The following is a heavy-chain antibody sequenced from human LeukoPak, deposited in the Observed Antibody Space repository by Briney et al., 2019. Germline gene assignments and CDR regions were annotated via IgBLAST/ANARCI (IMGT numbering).Heavy chain of an antibody. J-gene: IGHJ4*02. Sequence: ASVKVSCKASGYTFTSYGISWVRQAPGQGLEWMGWISAYNGNTNYAQKLQGRVTMTTDTSTSTAYMELRSLRSDDTAVYYCARPTYCSGGSCYPHFDYWGQGTLVTVSS. CDR1: GYTFTSYG. CDR2: ISAYNGNT. D-gene: IGHD2-15*01. V-gene: IGHV1-18*01. CDR3: ARPTYCSGGSCYPHFDY.